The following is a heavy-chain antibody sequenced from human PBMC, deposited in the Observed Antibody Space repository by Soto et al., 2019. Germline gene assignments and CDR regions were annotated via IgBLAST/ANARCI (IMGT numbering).Heavy chain of an antibody. Sequence: PGGSLRLSCAASGFTFSSYSMNWVRQAAGKGLEWVSSISSSSSYIYYADSVKGRFTISRDNAKNSLYLQMNSLRAEDTAVYYCARGGPVWSGYPDLDDAFDIWGQGTMVTGSS. CDR2: ISSSSSYI. V-gene: IGHV3-21*01. D-gene: IGHD3-3*01. CDR3: ARGGPVWSGYPDLDDAFDI. CDR1: GFTFSSYS. J-gene: IGHJ3*02.